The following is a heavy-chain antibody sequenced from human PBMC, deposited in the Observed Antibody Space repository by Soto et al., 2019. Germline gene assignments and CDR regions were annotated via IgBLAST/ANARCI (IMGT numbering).Heavy chain of an antibody. D-gene: IGHD1-7*01. CDR1: GDSVSSNSAA. CDR3: AGTTSHQWYYMDV. CDR2: TYYRSRWYN. J-gene: IGHJ6*03. Sequence: QVQLQESGPGLVKPSQTLSLTCAISGDSVSSNSAAWIWIRLSPSRRLEWLARTYYRSRWYNDYAVSVRSRITVNPDTSKNQFSRQLTSVTPEDTAVYYCAGTTSHQWYYMDVWGKGTTVTVSS. V-gene: IGHV6-1*01.